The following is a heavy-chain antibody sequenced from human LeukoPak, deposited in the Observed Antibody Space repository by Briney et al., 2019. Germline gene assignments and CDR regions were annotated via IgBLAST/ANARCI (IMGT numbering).Heavy chain of an antibody. Sequence: PGGSLRLSCAASGFTFSSYSMSWVRQAPGKGLEWVSSISSSSSYIYYADSVKGRFTISRDSAKNSLYLQMNSLRAEDTAVYYCARDVPRGDAFDIWGQGTMVAVSS. CDR2: ISSSSSYI. V-gene: IGHV3-21*01. CDR3: ARDVPRGDAFDI. CDR1: GFTFSSYS. J-gene: IGHJ3*02.